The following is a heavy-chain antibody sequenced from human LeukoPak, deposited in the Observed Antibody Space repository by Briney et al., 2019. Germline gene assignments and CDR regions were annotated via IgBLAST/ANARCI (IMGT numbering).Heavy chain of an antibody. CDR1: GFTFSSYS. CDR3: ARAEFLASSADY. D-gene: IGHD1-14*01. V-gene: IGHV3-21*01. J-gene: IGHJ4*02. CDR2: ISSSSSYI. Sequence: GGSLRLSCAASGFTFSSYSMNWVRQAPGKGLEWVSSISSSSSYIYYADSVKGRFTISRDNAKNSLYLQMNSLRAEDTAVYYCARAEFLASSADYWGEGTLVTLPS.